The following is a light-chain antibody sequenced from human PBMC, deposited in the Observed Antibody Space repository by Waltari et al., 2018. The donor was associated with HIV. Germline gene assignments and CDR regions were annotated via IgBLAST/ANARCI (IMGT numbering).Light chain of an antibody. Sequence: DIQMTQSPSSLSASVGDTVTITCRASQTISTYLNWYQQRPGKVPKLLIYTASNLETGGPSRFRGSRSGTDFTLTISSLQAEDFTTYYCQQSYSVPYTFGQGTKLEIK. V-gene: IGKV1-39*01. J-gene: IGKJ2*01. CDR3: QQSYSVPYT. CDR2: TAS. CDR1: QTISTY.